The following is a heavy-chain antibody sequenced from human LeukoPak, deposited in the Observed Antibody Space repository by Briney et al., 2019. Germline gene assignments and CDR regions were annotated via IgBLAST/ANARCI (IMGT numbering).Heavy chain of an antibody. J-gene: IGHJ3*02. Sequence: GGSLRLSCAASGFTFSSYWMSWVRQAPGKGLEWVVNIKQDGSEKYYVDSVKGRFTISRDNAKNSLYLQMNSLRAEDTAVYYCAASLGYCSSTSCWSDAFDIWGQGTMVTVSS. D-gene: IGHD2-2*01. CDR2: IKQDGSEK. CDR3: AASLGYCSSTSCWSDAFDI. CDR1: GFTFSSYW. V-gene: IGHV3-7*03.